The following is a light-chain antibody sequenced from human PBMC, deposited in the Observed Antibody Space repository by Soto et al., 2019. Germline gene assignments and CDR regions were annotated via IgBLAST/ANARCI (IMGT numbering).Light chain of an antibody. Sequence: DIQMTQSPSTLSASVGDRVTITCRASQSISSWLAWYQQKPGRAPKLLIFDASRLESGVPSRFSGSASGTEFTLTISRLQPDDFASNYCQLCDIYPLIFGGGAAVGIK. J-gene: IGKJ4*01. CDR1: QSISSW. CDR2: DAS. CDR3: QLCDIYPLI. V-gene: IGKV1-5*01.